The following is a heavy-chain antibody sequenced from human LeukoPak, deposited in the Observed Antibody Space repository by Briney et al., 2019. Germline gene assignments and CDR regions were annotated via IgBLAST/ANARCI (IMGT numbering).Heavy chain of an antibody. CDR2: ISGSGGST. CDR3: AKDLGYCSGGSC. D-gene: IGHD2-15*01. J-gene: IGHJ4*02. Sequence: GGSLRLSCAASGFTFSSYAMSWVRQAPGKGLEWVSAISGSGGSTYYADSVKGRFTISRDNSKNTLYLQMNSLRAEDTTVYYCAKDLGYCSGGSCWGQGTLVTVSS. V-gene: IGHV3-23*01. CDR1: GFTFSSYA.